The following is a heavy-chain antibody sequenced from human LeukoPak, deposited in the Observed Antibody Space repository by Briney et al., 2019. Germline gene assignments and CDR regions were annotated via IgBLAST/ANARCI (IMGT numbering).Heavy chain of an antibody. CDR1: GFTFDDYS. CDR3: TKDRYCTTTFCPLDY. D-gene: IGHD2-8*01. CDR2: ISRDGRAT. J-gene: IGHJ4*01. V-gene: IGHV3-43*01. Sequence: PGGSLRLSCVASGFTFDDYSFHWVRQAPGKGLEWLSLISRDGRATYYADSVKGRFTISRDNSKNSLYLQMNSLRTEDTALYYCTKDRYCTTTFCPLDYWGHGTLVTVSS.